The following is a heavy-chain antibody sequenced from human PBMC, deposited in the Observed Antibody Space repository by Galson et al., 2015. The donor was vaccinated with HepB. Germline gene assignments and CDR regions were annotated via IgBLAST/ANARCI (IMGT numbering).Heavy chain of an antibody. V-gene: IGHV3-30*04. Sequence: SLRLSCAASGFTFSSYAMHWVRQAPGKGLEWVAVISYDGSNKYYADSVKGRFTISRDNSKNTLYLQMNSLRAEDTAVYYCAREASAAADSAYQHWGQGTLVTVSS. CDR1: GFTFSSYA. D-gene: IGHD6-13*01. J-gene: IGHJ1*01. CDR2: ISYDGSNK. CDR3: AREASAAADSAYQH.